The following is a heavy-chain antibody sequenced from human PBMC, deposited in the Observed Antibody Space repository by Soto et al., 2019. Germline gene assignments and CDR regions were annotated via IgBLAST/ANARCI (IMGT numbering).Heavy chain of an antibody. CDR2: IYHSEST. J-gene: IGHJ4*02. CDR3: ARGRAMVTYLFDY. V-gene: IGHV4-59*01. Sequence: QVQLQESGPGLVKPSETLSLTCTVSGSSISTYYWSWIRQPPGRGLEWIGYIYHSESTNYNPSLKSRVTISLDTSKNQFSLKLNSVIAADTAVYYCARGRAMVTYLFDYWGQGTLVTVSS. CDR1: GSSISTYY. D-gene: IGHD5-18*01.